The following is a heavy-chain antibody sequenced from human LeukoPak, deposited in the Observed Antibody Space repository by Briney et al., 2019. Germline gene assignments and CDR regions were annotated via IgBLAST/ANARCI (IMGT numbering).Heavy chain of an antibody. CDR1: GFSLSTSGVG. V-gene: IGHV2-5*02. CDR2: IYWDDDK. D-gene: IGHD3-10*01. CDR3: AHSRGPDYYGSGSYFPSDY. Sequence: ESGPTLVKPTQTLTLTCTFSGFSLSTSGVGVGWIRQPPGKALEWLALIYWDDDKRYSPSLKSRLTITKDTSKNHVVLTMTNMDPVDTATYYCAHSRGPDYYGSGSYFPSDYWGQGTLVTVSS. J-gene: IGHJ4*02.